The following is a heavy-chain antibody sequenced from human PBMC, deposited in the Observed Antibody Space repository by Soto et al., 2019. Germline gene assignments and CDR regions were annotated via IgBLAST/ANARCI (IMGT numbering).Heavy chain of an antibody. CDR3: ARDGCYDSSGPVDY. Sequence: ASVKVSCKASGYTFTSYDINWVRQATGQGLEWMGWMNPNSGNTGYAQKFQGRVTITADESTSTAYMELSSLRSEDTAVYYCARDGCYDSSGPVDYWGQGTLVTVSS. D-gene: IGHD3-22*01. CDR2: MNPNSGNT. J-gene: IGHJ4*02. CDR1: GYTFTSYD. V-gene: IGHV1-8*01.